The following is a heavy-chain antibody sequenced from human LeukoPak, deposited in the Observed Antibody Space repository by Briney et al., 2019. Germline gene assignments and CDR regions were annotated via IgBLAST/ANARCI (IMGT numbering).Heavy chain of an antibody. V-gene: IGHV3-23*01. D-gene: IGHD3-22*01. J-gene: IGHJ4*02. Sequence: GGSLRLSCAASGFTFSTSWMHWVRQAPGKGLEWVSAISGSGGSTYYADSVKGRFTISRDNSKNTLYLQMNSLRAEDTAVYYCAKIVGGYDSSGYVANGQLDYWGQGTLVTVSS. CDR3: AKIVGGYDSSGYVANGQLDY. CDR1: GFTFSTSW. CDR2: ISGSGGST.